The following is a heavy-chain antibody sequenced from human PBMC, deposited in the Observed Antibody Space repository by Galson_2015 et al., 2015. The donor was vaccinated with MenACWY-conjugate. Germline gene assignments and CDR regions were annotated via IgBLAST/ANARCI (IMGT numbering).Heavy chain of an antibody. V-gene: IGHV5-51*03. CDR2: IYPGDSDT. CDR3: ARPASGYSSSCDY. D-gene: IGHD6-13*01. Sequence: SGAEVKKPGESLKISCQGSGYSFTNYWIGWVRQMPGKGLEWMGIIYPGDSDTRYSPSFQGQVTISADKSISTAYLQWSSLTASDTAMYYCARPASGYSSSCDYWGQGTLVTVSS. CDR1: GYSFTNYW. J-gene: IGHJ4*02.